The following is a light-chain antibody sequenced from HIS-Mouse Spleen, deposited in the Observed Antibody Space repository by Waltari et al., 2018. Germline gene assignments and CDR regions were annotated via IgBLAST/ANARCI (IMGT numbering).Light chain of an antibody. V-gene: IGLV2-14*03. Sequence: QSSLTQPASVSGSPGQSITISFTGTSSDVGGYNYVSWYQQHPGKAPKRMNYDVSNRPSGGSNRLSGSKFGHTVSLTISGLQAEDEAYYYCSSYTSSSFNVVFGGGTKLTVL. CDR1: SSDVGGYNY. J-gene: IGLJ2*01. CDR2: DVS. CDR3: SSYTSSSFNVV.